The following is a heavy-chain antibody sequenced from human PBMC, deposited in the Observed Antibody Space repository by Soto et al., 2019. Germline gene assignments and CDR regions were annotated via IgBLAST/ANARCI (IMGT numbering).Heavy chain of an antibody. CDR2: IYYSGST. CDR1: GGSISSGGYY. D-gene: IGHD4-17*01. CDR3: ASALVDYGDYYFDN. V-gene: IGHV4-31*03. Sequence: PSETLSLTCTVSGGSISSGGYYWSWIRQHPGKGLERIGYIYYSGSTYYNPSLESRLTMSVDTSKNQFSLNLSSVTAADTAVYYCASALVDYGDYYFDNWGQGTLVTVSS. J-gene: IGHJ4*02.